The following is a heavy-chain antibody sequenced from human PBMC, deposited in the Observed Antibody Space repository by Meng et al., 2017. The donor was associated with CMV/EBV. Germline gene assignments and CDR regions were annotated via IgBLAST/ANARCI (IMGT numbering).Heavy chain of an antibody. J-gene: IGHJ3*02. Sequence: ASVKVSCKASGYTFTTYDINWVRQATGQGLEWMGWINSYSGDTGHKQKFQGRVTMTRNTSTSTVYMELTSLRSEDTAVYSCARGADIVVVPAATDAFDIWGQGTMVTVSS. CDR2: INSYSGDT. D-gene: IGHD2-2*01. CDR1: GYTFTTYD. CDR3: ARGADIVVVPAATDAFDI. V-gene: IGHV1-8*02.